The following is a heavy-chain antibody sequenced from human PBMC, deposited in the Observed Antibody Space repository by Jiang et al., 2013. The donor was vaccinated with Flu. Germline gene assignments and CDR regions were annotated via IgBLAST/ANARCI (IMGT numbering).Heavy chain of an antibody. D-gene: IGHD5-24*01. CDR1: GYTFTSYG. Sequence: GAEVKKPGASVKVSCKASGYTFTSYGISWVRQAPGQRLEWMGWINGANGDTKYPQKFQDRITITRDTSATTVYMELGSLTSEDTAVYYCAKTITNWYFDLWGRGTLVTVSS. CDR3: AKTITNWYFDL. V-gene: IGHV1-18*01. J-gene: IGHJ2*01. CDR2: INGANGDT.